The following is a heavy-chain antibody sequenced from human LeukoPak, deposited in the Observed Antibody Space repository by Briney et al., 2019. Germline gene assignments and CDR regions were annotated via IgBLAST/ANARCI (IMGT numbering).Heavy chain of an antibody. J-gene: IGHJ4*02. CDR3: ASGIFTGYSSSWSRGGLDY. V-gene: IGHV3-30*04. CDR1: GFTFSSYA. Sequence: TGGSLRLSCAASGFTFSSYAMHWVRQAPGKGLEWVSVISYDRSNKYYADSVKGRFTISRDNSKNTLYLQMNSLTAEDTAVYYCASGIFTGYSSSWSRGGLDYWGQGTLVTVSS. CDR2: ISYDRSNK. D-gene: IGHD6-13*01.